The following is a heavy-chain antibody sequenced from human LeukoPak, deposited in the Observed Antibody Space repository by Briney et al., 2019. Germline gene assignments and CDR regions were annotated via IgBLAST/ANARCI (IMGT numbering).Heavy chain of an antibody. V-gene: IGHV3-30*18. J-gene: IGHJ3*02. CDR3: AKALRLGAFDI. CDR1: GFTFSSYG. CDR2: ISYDGSNK. D-gene: IGHD6-19*01. Sequence: GGSLRLSCAASGFTFSSYGMHWVRQAPGKGLEWVAVISYDGSNKYYADSVKGRFTISRDNSKNTLYLQMNSMRAEDTAVYYCAKALRLGAFDIWGQGTMVTVSS.